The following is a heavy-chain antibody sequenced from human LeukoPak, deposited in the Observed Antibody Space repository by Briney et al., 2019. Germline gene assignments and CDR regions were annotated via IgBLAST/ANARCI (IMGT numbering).Heavy chain of an antibody. J-gene: IGHJ5*02. V-gene: IGHV1-18*01. CDR3: ARITYDFWSGYYMPDDP. CDR2: ISIYNGNT. Sequence: ASVKVSCKASGYTFTNYGISWVRQAPGQGLEWMGWISIYNGNTDYAQKLRGRVTMTTDTSTSTAYMELRSLRSDDTAVYYCARITYDFWSGYYMPDDPWGERTLVTVSS. D-gene: IGHD3-3*01. CDR1: GYTFTNYG.